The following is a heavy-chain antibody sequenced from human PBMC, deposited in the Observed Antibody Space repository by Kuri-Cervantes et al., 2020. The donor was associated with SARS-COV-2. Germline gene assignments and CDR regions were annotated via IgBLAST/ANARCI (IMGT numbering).Heavy chain of an antibody. Sequence: GESLKISCAASGFTFSSYAMHWVRQAPGKGLEWVSTIASSGSTYYVDSVKGRFAISRDNSKNTLYLQMNSLRADDTAVYYCAKDPTRAILGVGYFFDYWGQGTLVTVSS. V-gene: IGHV3-23*01. CDR3: AKDPTRAILGVGYFFDY. CDR1: GFTFSSYA. J-gene: IGHJ4*02. CDR2: IASSGST. D-gene: IGHD3-3*01.